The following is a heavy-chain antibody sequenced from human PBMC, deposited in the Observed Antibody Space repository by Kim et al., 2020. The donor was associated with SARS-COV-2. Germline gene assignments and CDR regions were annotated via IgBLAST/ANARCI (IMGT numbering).Heavy chain of an antibody. D-gene: IGHD2-21*02. Sequence: SETLSLTCTVSGGSISSSSYYWGWIRQPPGKGLEWIGSIYYSGSTYYNPSLKSRVTISVDTSKNQFSLKLSSVTAADTAVYYCARDRGGDCVFDYWGQGTLVTVSS. CDR3: ARDRGGDCVFDY. J-gene: IGHJ4*02. V-gene: IGHV4-39*07. CDR2: IYYSGST. CDR1: GGSISSSSYY.